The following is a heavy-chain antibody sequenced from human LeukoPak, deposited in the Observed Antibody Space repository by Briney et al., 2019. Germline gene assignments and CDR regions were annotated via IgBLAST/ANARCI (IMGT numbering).Heavy chain of an antibody. CDR1: GFTFSSYA. Sequence: GGSLRLSCAASGFTFSSYAMSWVRQAPGKGLEWVSAISGSGGSTYYADSVKGRFTISRDNSENTLYLQMNSLRAEDTAVYYCAKDLIVATNTAKNDFSYYFDYWGQGTLVTVSS. V-gene: IGHV3-23*01. CDR2: ISGSGGST. J-gene: IGHJ4*02. D-gene: IGHD5-12*01. CDR3: AKDLIVATNTAKNDFSYYFDY.